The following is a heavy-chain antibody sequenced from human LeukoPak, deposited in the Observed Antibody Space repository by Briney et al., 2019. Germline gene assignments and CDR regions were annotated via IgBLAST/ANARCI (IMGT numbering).Heavy chain of an antibody. CDR1: GVSINTYF. CDR2: VYYNGIT. D-gene: IGHD1/OR15-1a*01. Sequence: SETLSLTCTVSGVSINTYFWSWIRQPPGRGLEWIGYVYYNGITNYNPSLKSRVSISLDTSKNQFSLRLNSVTAAETAVYYCASQLGGTTFHWGQGTLVTVSS. J-gene: IGHJ4*02. V-gene: IGHV4-59*01. CDR3: ASQLGGTTFH.